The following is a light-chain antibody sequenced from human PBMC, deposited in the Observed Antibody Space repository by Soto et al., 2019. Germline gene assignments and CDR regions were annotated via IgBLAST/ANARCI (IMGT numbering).Light chain of an antibody. Sequence: DIVMTQSPDSLAVSLGERATINCKYSQSVLLASNSKDYLAWYQQKPGQPPKVLISWASTRESGVPDRFSGSGSGTDFTHTITSLQAEDVAVYYCQQYYTTLTFGGGTKVEIK. CDR3: QQYYTTLT. CDR1: QSVLLASNSKDY. V-gene: IGKV4-1*01. CDR2: WAS. J-gene: IGKJ4*01.